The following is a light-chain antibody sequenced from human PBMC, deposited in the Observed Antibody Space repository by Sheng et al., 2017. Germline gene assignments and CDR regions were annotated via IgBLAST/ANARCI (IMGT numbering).Light chain of an antibody. CDR3: QQYGSSPLFT. CDR2: GAS. J-gene: IGKJ3*01. Sequence: EIVLTQSPATLSLSPGERATLSCRASQSVSSSYLAWYQQKPGQAPRLLIHGASSRATGIPDRFSGSGSGTDFTLTISRLEPEDFAVYYCQQYGSSPLFTFGPGTKVDIK. V-gene: IGKV3-20*01. CDR1: QSVSSSY.